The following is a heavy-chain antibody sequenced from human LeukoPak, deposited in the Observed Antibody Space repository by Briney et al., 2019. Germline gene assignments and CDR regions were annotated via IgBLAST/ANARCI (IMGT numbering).Heavy chain of an antibody. D-gene: IGHD1-26*01. Sequence: GGSLRLSCAVSGFTFRSCAMNWVRQAPGKGLEWVAAITADGGSTHYTTSVKGRFIISRDTPKNTLSLQMNSLRAEDTAVYYCAAYRGAHHKTFDYWGQGTLVTVSS. CDR3: AAYRGAHHKTFDY. CDR2: ITADGGST. J-gene: IGHJ4*02. CDR1: GFTFRSCA. V-gene: IGHV3-23*01.